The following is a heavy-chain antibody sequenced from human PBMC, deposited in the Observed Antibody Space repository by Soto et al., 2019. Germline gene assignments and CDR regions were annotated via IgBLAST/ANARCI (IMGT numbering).Heavy chain of an antibody. V-gene: IGHV4-39*01. CDR2: GYDSGST. J-gene: IGHJ3*01. D-gene: IGHD3-22*01. CDR3: ARPIGYYYDRSGFQPAFDL. Sequence: SETLSLTRTGSGGSISSRDYYCAWIRQPPGKGREWIGSGYDSGSTYYNPSLKRRVTRSVASSKNQVSLRLSSVTAADTAVYYCARPIGYYYDRSGFQPAFDLWGQGTMVTVS. CDR1: GGSISSRDYY.